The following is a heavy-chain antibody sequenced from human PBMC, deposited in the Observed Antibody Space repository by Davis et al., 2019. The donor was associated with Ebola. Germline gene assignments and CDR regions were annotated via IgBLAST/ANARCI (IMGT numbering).Heavy chain of an antibody. CDR1: GFTFSSYA. CDR2: ISYDGSNK. Sequence: PGGSLRLSCAASGFTFSSYAMSWVRQAPGKGLEWVAVISYDGSNKYYADSVKGRFTISRDNSKNTLYLQMNSLRAEDTAVYYCARVSQGGGEVDYWGQGTLVTVSS. J-gene: IGHJ4*02. CDR3: ARVSQGGGEVDY. V-gene: IGHV3-30*14. D-gene: IGHD3-16*01.